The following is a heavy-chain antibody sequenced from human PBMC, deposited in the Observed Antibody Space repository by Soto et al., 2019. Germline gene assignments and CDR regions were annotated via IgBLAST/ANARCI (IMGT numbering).Heavy chain of an antibody. CDR1: GFSFSDYS. J-gene: IGHJ6*02. CDR3: AVMAGLVVSDDYGLDV. Sequence: QVHLVESGGGVVQPGRSLRLSCVASGFSFSDYSIHWVRQAPGKGLEWVAFISYDGDKKFFADSVKGRFNISRDNAKNTVYLKMSGLRPGDTAGFPWAVMAGLVVSDDYGLDVWGQGTRVTVSS. D-gene: IGHD2-21*01. V-gene: IGHV3-30-3*01. CDR2: ISYDGDKK.